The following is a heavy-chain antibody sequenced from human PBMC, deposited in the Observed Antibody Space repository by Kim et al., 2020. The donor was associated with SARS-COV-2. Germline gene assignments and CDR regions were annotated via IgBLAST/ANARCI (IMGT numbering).Heavy chain of an antibody. Sequence: SGPTLVNPTQTLTLTCTFSGFSLSTSGMCVSWIRQPPGKALEWLALIDWDDDKYYSTSLKTRLTISKDTSKNQVVLTMTNMDPVDTATYYCARIMKSGSSWSGGYYYYGMDVWGQGTTVTVSS. J-gene: IGHJ6*02. D-gene: IGHD6-13*01. CDR1: GFSLSTSGMC. CDR3: ARIMKSGSSWSGGYYYYGMDV. V-gene: IGHV2-70*01. CDR2: IDWDDDK.